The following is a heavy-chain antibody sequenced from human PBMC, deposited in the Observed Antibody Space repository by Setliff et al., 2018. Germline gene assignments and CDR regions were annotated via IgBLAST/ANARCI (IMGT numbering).Heavy chain of an antibody. CDR2: SNHGGST. Sequence: PSETLSLTCSVYGESFSNNYWSWIRQTPGKGLEWIGESNHGGSTSYHPSLKSRVTLSLDTSKNQFSLKLNSVTAADTALYFCAREVAGTYHYFDPWGQGTLVTVSS. CDR1: GESFSNNY. V-gene: IGHV4-34*01. J-gene: IGHJ5*02. D-gene: IGHD6-19*01. CDR3: AREVAGTYHYFDP.